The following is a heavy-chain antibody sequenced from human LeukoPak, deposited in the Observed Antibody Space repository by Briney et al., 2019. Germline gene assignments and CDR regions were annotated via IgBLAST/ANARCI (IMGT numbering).Heavy chain of an antibody. CDR3: ARDSSNYYDSSGLDY. D-gene: IGHD3-22*01. CDR1: GYTFTSYY. CDR2: INPSGGST. Sequence: GASVKVSCKASGYTFTSYYMHWVRQAPGQGLEWMGIINPSGGSTSYAQKFQGRVTMTRDTSTSTVYMELSSLRSEDTAVYYCARDSSNYYDSSGLDYWGQGALVTVSS. V-gene: IGHV1-46*01. J-gene: IGHJ4*02.